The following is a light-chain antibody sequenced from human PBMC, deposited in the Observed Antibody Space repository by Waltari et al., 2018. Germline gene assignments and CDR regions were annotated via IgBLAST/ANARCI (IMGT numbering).Light chain of an antibody. CDR2: WAS. Sequence: DIVMTQSPDSLAVSLGERATINCKSSQSVISSFNTKNYLTWFQQKAGEPPKLRIYWASTRESGVPYRVSGSGSGTDFTLTISGLQAEDVAVYYCQQYSATPPTFGQGTKVEIK. V-gene: IGKV4-1*01. J-gene: IGKJ1*01. CDR1: QSVISSFNTKNY. CDR3: QQYSATPPT.